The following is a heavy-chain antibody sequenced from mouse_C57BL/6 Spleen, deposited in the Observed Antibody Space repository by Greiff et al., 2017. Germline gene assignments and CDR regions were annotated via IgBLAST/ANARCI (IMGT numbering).Heavy chain of an antibody. V-gene: IGHV3-6*01. CDR3: AREHYSFDY. D-gene: IGHD1-1*01. CDR1: GYSITSGYY. Sequence: EVKLQESGPGLVKPSQSLSLTCSVTGYSITSGYYWNWLRQFPGNKLEWMGYISYDGSNNYNPSLKNRISITRDTSKNQFFLKLNSVTTEDTATYYCAREHYSFDYWGQGTTLTVSS. J-gene: IGHJ2*01. CDR2: ISYDGSN.